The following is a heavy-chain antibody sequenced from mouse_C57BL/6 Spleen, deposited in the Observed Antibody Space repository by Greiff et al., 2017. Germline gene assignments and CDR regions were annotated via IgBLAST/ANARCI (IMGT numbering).Heavy chain of an antibody. CDR2: IYPGSGST. D-gene: IGHD1-1*01. CDR1: GYTFTSYW. J-gene: IGHJ3*01. Sequence: QVQLQQPGAELVKPGASVKMSCKASGYTFTSYWITWVKQRPGQGLEWIGDIYPGSGSTNYNEKFKSKATLTVDTSSSTAYMQLSSLTSEDSAVYYCAREVSSFSWFAYWGQETLVTVSA. CDR3: AREVSSFSWFAY. V-gene: IGHV1-55*01.